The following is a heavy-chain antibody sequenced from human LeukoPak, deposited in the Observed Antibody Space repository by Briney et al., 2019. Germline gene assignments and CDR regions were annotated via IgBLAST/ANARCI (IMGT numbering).Heavy chain of an antibody. D-gene: IGHD3-3*01. CDR2: INHSGST. Sequence: SETLSLTCAVYGGSFSGYYWSWIRQPPGKGLEWIREINHSGSTNHNPSLKSRVTISVDTSKNKFSLKLSSVTAAATAVYYCARDYRWRGPFDYWGQGTLVTVSS. CDR3: ARDYRWRGPFDY. V-gene: IGHV4-34*01. J-gene: IGHJ4*02. CDR1: GGSFSGYY.